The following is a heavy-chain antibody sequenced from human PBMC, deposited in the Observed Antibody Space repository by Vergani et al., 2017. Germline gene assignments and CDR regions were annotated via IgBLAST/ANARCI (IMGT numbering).Heavy chain of an antibody. V-gene: IGHV4-61*10. CDR2: IYYSGST. CDR1: GGSVSSGSYY. Sequence: QVQLQESGPGLVKPSETLSLTCTVSGGSVSSGSYYWSWIRQPAGKGLEWIGYIYYSGSTNYTPSLKSRVTISVDTSKKQFSLKLSSVTAADTAVYYCARESTTVTTLGAGDAFDIWGQGTMVTVSS. J-gene: IGHJ3*02. D-gene: IGHD4-17*01. CDR3: ARESTTVTTLGAGDAFDI.